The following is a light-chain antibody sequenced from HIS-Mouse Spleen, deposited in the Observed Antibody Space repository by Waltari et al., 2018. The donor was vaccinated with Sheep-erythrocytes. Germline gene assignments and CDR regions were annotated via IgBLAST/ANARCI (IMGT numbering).Light chain of an antibody. CDR3: CSYAGSSTPWV. V-gene: IGLV2-23*01. CDR2: EGS. CDR1: SREVGSYTL. Sequence: QSALTQPASVSGSPGQPTTISSTGPSREVGSYTLVPWYQQHPGKAPKLMIYEGSKRPSGVSNRFSGSKSGNTASLTISGLQAEDEADYYCCSYAGSSTPWVFGGGTKLTVL. J-gene: IGLJ3*02.